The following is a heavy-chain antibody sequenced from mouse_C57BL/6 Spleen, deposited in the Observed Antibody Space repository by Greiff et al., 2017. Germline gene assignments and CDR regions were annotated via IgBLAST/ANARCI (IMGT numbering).Heavy chain of an antibody. CDR3: ARGNWDVEGAWFAY. Sequence: PAAAVDFSRYWMSWVRRAPGKGLEWIGEINPDSSTINYAPSLKDKFIISRDNAKNTLYLQMSKVRSEDTALYYCARGNWDVEGAWFAYWGQGTLVTVSA. CDR2: INPDSSTI. J-gene: IGHJ3*01. CDR1: AVDFSRYW. V-gene: IGHV4-1*01. D-gene: IGHD4-1*01.